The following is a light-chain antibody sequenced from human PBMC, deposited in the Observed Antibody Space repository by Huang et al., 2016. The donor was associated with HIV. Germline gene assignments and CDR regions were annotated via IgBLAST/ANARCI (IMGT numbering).Light chain of an antibody. CDR1: QSVDRS. V-gene: IGKV3-15*01. Sequence: EIVMTQSPATLSVSPGGRATLSCRASQSVDRSLAWYQQKPGQTPRLLIYGTSTRATGSPARFSGSGSETEFTLTISSLQSEDFAVYYCQQYENWPRTFGQGTRLEIK. CDR3: QQYENWPRT. CDR2: GTS. J-gene: IGKJ2*01.